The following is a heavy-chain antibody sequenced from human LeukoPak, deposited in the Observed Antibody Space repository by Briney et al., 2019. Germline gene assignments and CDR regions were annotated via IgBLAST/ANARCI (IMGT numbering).Heavy chain of an antibody. CDR3: ARVDCSGGSCYFDY. V-gene: IGHV3-74*01. CDR2: INSDGSST. D-gene: IGHD2-15*01. J-gene: IGHJ4*02. CDR1: GFTFSRYW. Sequence: GGSLRLTCAASGFTFSRYWMHWVRHTPGKGLVWVSRINSDGSSTRYADSVKGRFTISRDNAKNTLDLQMSSLRAEDTAVYYCARVDCSGGSCYFDYWDQGTLVTVSS.